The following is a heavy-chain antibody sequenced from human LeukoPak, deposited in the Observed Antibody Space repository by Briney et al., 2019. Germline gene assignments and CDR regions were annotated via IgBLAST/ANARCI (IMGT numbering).Heavy chain of an antibody. CDR3: VRDRELNY. V-gene: IGHV4-61*01. Sequence: PSETLSLTCTVSGGSFSSGSYYWSWIRQPPGKGLEWIGYIYNSGSTSYNPSLKSRATISADTSKNQFSLKLSSVTAADTAVYYCVRDRELNYWGQGTLVTVSS. CDR2: IYNSGST. J-gene: IGHJ4*02. D-gene: IGHD1-7*01. CDR1: GGSFSSGSYY.